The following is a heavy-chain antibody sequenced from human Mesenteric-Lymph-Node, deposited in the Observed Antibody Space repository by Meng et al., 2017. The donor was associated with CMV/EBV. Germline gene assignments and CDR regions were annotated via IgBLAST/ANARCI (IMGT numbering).Heavy chain of an antibody. CDR2: INPSGGST. D-gene: IGHD3-3*01. CDR1: GYTFTSYY. V-gene: IGHV1-46*01. CDR3: ARDLHRPYREWLSQEYYYYGMDV. Sequence: ASVKVSCKASGYTFTSYYMHWVRQAPGQGLEWMGIINPSGGSTSYAQKFQGRVTMTRDTSTSTDYMELSSLRSEDTAVYYCARDLHRPYREWLSQEYYYYGMDVWGQGTTVTVSS. J-gene: IGHJ6*02.